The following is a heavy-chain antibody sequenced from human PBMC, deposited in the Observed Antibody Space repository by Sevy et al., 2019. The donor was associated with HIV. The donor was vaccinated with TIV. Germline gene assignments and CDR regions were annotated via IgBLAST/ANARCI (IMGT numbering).Heavy chain of an antibody. V-gene: IGHV3-43*01. CDR1: GFTFDDYT. CDR2: ISWDGGST. CDR3: AKDIRCSSTSCSYYYYGMDV. D-gene: IGHD2-2*01. Sequence: GGSLRLSCAASGFTFDDYTMHWVRQAPGKGLEWVSLISWDGGSTYYADSVKGRFTISRDNSKNSLYLQMNSLRTEDTALYYCAKDIRCSSTSCSYYYYGMDVWSQGTTVTVSS. J-gene: IGHJ6*02.